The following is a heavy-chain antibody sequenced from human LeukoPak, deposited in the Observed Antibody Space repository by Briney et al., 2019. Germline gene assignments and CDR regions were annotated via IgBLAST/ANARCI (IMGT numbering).Heavy chain of an antibody. V-gene: IGHV1-2*02. CDR1: GYTFTGYY. D-gene: IGHD3-22*01. CDR2: INPNRGGT. J-gene: IGHJ3*02. Sequence: GSSVKVSCKASGYTFTGYYMHWVRQAPGQRLEWMGWINPNRGGTNYAQKFQGRVTMTRDKSISTAYMELSRLRSGDTAVYYCARGGSGYYYPHDAFDIWGQGTMVTVSS. CDR3: ARGGSGYYYPHDAFDI.